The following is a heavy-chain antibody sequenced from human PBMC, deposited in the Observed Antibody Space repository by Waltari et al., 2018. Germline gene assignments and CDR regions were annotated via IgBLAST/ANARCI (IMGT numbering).Heavy chain of an antibody. CDR2: FDPEDGET. Sequence: QVQLVQSGAEVKKPGASVKVSCQVSGYTLTELSMHWVRQAPGKGLEWMGGFDPEDGETIYAQKFQGRVTMTEDTSTDTAYMELSSLRSEDTAVYYCATGEYYDILTGYYNIFDYWGQGTLVTVSS. J-gene: IGHJ4*02. CDR1: GYTLTELS. D-gene: IGHD3-9*01. CDR3: ATGEYYDILTGYYNIFDY. V-gene: IGHV1-24*01.